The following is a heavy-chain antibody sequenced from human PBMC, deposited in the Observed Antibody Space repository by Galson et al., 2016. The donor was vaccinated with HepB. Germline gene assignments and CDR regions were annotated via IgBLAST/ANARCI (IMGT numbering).Heavy chain of an antibody. CDR3: ARLGSYYSYYFDY. CDR1: GYSFPNYW. D-gene: IGHD1-26*01. Sequence: QSGAEVKKPGESLKISCKGSGYSFPNYWVGWVRQMPGKGLEWMGIIYPGDSDTRYGPSFRGQVTISADKSSSTAYLQWSSLKAADTAMYYCARLGSYYSYYFDYWGQGTLVTVSS. V-gene: IGHV5-51*01. CDR2: IYPGDSDT. J-gene: IGHJ4*02.